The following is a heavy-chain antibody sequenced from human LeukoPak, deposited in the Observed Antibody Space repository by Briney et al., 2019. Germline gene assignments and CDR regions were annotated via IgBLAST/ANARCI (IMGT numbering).Heavy chain of an antibody. V-gene: IGHV3-23*01. CDR1: GFTFSSYS. J-gene: IGHJ4*02. CDR3: AKDYDFWSGYLDY. CDR2: ISGSGGST. Sequence: PGGSLRLSCAASGFTFSSYSMNWVRQAPGKGLEWVSAISGSGGSTYYADSVKGRFTISRDNSKNTLYLQMNSLRAEDTAVYYCAKDYDFWSGYLDYWGQGTLVTVSS. D-gene: IGHD3-3*01.